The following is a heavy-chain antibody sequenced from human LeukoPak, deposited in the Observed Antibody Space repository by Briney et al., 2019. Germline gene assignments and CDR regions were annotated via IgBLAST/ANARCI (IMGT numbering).Heavy chain of an antibody. CDR3: AREVPGTVFYYYYYMDV. D-gene: IGHD4-11*01. Sequence: SETLSLTCTVSGGSISSHYWSWIRLPPGKGLEWIGYIYYSGSTNYNPSLKSRVTISVDTSKNQFSLKLSSVTAADTAVYYCAREVPGTVFYYYYYMDVWGKGTTVTVSS. J-gene: IGHJ6*03. CDR1: GGSISSHY. V-gene: IGHV4-59*11. CDR2: IYYSGST.